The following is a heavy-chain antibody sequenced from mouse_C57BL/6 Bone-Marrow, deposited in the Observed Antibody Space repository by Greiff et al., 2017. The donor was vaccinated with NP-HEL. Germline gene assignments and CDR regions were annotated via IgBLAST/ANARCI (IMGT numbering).Heavy chain of an antibody. V-gene: IGHV1-75*01. CDR1: GYTFTDYY. CDR3: ARSATVVEGAMDY. CDR2: IFPGSGST. Sequence: QVQLKESGPELVKPGASVKISCKASGYTFTDYYINWVKQRPGQGLEWIGWIFPGSGSTYYNEKFKGKATLTVDKSSSTAYMLLSSLTSEDSAVYFCARSATVVEGAMDYWGQGTSVTVSS. J-gene: IGHJ4*01. D-gene: IGHD1-1*01.